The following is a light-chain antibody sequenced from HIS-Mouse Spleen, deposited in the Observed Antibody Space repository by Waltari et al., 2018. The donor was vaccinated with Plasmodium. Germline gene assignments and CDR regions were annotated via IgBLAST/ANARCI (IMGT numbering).Light chain of an antibody. CDR1: QDISNY. J-gene: IGKJ3*01. CDR3: QQYDNLPPLFT. V-gene: IGKV1-33*01. Sequence: DIQMTQSPSSLSASVGDRVTITCQASQDISNYLNWYQQKPGKAPKRLIYDASNLETGVPARFSGSGSGTEFTFTISSLQPEDIATYYCQQYDNLPPLFTFGPGTKVDIK. CDR2: DAS.